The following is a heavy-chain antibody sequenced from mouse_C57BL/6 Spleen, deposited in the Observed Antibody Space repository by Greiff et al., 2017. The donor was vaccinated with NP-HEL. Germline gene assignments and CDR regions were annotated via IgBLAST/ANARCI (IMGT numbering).Heavy chain of an antibody. J-gene: IGHJ1*03. D-gene: IGHD1-1*01. CDR1: GYTFTDYN. Sequence: VQLQQSGPELVKPGASVKMSCKASGYTFTDYNMHWVKQSHGKSLEWIGYINPNNGGTSYNQKFKGKATLTVNKSSSTAYMELRSLTSEDSAVYYCARSNYGSSPYWYFDVWGTGTTVTVSS. CDR2: INPNNGGT. V-gene: IGHV1-22*01. CDR3: ARSNYGSSPYWYFDV.